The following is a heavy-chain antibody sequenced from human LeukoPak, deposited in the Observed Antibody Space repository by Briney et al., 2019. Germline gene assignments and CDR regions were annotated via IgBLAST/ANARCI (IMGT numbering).Heavy chain of an antibody. Sequence: SETLSLTCAVYGGSVSGYYWSWMRQPPGKGLEWIGEINHSGSTNYNPSLKSRVTISVDTSKNQFSLKLSSVTAADTAVYYCARGYSSSAGWFDPWGQGTLVTVSS. CDR2: INHSGST. J-gene: IGHJ5*02. V-gene: IGHV4-34*01. CDR1: GGSVSGYY. CDR3: ARGYSSSAGWFDP. D-gene: IGHD6-6*01.